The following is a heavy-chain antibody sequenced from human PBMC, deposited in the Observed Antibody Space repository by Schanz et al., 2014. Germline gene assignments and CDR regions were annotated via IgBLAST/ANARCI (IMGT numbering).Heavy chain of an antibody. J-gene: IGHJ4*02. Sequence: VQVLESGEGLVEAGGSLRLSCAGSGFTFSSYAMSWVRQTPGKGLEWIGDIGHSGNTKDNPSLKSRVTMSVETSKNQFSLNLSSVTAADTAVYYCARGRQQLGSFDYWGPGTLVSVSS. CDR3: ARGRQQLGSFDY. D-gene: IGHD6-13*01. V-gene: IGHV4-34*01. CDR1: GFTFSSYA. CDR2: IGHSGNT.